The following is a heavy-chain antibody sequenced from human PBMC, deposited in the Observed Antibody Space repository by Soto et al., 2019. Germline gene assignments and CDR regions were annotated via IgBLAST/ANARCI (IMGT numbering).Heavy chain of an antibody. D-gene: IGHD3-22*01. CDR1: GGSISSYY. Sequence: SETLSLTCTVSGGSISSYYWSWIRQPPGKGLEWIGYIYYSGSTNYNPSFKSRVTISVDTSKNQFSLKLSSVTAADTAVYYCARGLGGYYDSSGYSDYWGQGTLVTVSS. J-gene: IGHJ4*02. V-gene: IGHV4-59*01. CDR2: IYYSGST. CDR3: ARGLGGYYDSSGYSDY.